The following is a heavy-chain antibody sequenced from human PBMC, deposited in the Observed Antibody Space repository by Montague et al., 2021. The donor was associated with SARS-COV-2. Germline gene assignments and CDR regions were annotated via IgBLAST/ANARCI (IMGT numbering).Heavy chain of an antibody. V-gene: IGHV4-59*08. CDR3: ARLTVNYGDLWGYYHGMDV. J-gene: IGHJ6*02. CDR2: IYYSGRA. Sequence: SETLSLTCSVSGGSMSSTYWSWVRQPPGKGLEWIGCIYYSGRAFYIPSLKSRVTISVDTSKNQFSLNLSSVTAADTAVYYCARLTVNYGDLWGYYHGMDVWGQGTTVTVSS. D-gene: IGHD4-17*01. CDR1: GGSMSSTY.